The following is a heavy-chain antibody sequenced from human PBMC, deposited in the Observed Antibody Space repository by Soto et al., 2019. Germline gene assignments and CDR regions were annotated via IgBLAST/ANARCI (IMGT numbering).Heavy chain of an antibody. CDR2: ISSSSSTI. Sequence: GGSLRLSCAASGFTFSSYSMNWVRQAPGKGLEWVSYISSSSSTIYYADSVKGRFTISRDNAKNSLYLQMNSLRAEDTAVYYCARDMEGDYENFSWFDPWGQGTLVTVSS. CDR1: GFTFSSYS. J-gene: IGHJ5*02. D-gene: IGHD4-17*01. V-gene: IGHV3-48*01. CDR3: ARDMEGDYENFSWFDP.